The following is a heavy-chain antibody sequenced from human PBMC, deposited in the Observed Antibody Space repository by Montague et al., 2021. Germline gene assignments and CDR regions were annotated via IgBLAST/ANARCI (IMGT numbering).Heavy chain of an antibody. Sequence: SETLSLTCAVYGGSFSGHYWSWIRHPPGKRLVGIGEINHSGSTNYNTSLKSRVTISVDTSKNQFALNLSSVTAADTDVYYCARYLHTSKYSGSHYLSRQYSMDVWGQGTTVTVSS. J-gene: IGHJ6*02. CDR1: GGSFSGHY. D-gene: IGHD1-26*01. CDR3: ARYLHTSKYSGSHYLSRQYSMDV. CDR2: INHSGST. V-gene: IGHV4-34*01.